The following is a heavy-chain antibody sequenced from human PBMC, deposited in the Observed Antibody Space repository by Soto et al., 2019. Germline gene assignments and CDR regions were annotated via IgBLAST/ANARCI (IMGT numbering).Heavy chain of an antibody. CDR3: VRDLLGSGGHFDY. J-gene: IGHJ4*02. V-gene: IGHV3-33*01. Sequence: GGSLRLSCAASGFIFSSFGMHWVRQAPGKGLKWVAHIWYDGSNTYYADSVKGRFTISRDNSRNTVYLQMNSLRAEDTAVYHCVRDLLGSGGHFDYWGQGTPVTVSS. CDR2: IWYDGSNT. CDR1: GFIFSSFG. D-gene: IGHD7-27*01.